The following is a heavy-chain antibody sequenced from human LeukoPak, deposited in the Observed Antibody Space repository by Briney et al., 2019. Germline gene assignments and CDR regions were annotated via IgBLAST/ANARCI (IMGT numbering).Heavy chain of an antibody. D-gene: IGHD2-2*01. Sequence: SVKVSCKASGGTFSSYAISWVRQAPGQGLEWMGGIIPIFGTANYAQKFQGRVTITTDESTSTAYMELSSLRSEDTAVYYCAVGDIVVVSYYYMDVWGKGTTVTVSS. V-gene: IGHV1-69*05. J-gene: IGHJ6*03. CDR2: IIPIFGTA. CDR1: GGTFSSYA. CDR3: AVGDIVVVSYYYMDV.